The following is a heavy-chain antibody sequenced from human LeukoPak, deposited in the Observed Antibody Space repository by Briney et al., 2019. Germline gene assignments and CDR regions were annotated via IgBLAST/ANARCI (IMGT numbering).Heavy chain of an antibody. V-gene: IGHV3-21*01. CDR2: ISSSGAYI. D-gene: IGHD4-11*01. Sequence: GGSLILSCAASGFTFSSYSMNWVRQAPGKGLEWVSSISSSGAYIFYADSVKGRFTISRDNAKNSLYLQMNSLRAEDTAVYYCAREPTTVSPPGWGQGTLVTASS. CDR3: AREPTTVSPPG. CDR1: GFTFSSYS. J-gene: IGHJ4*02.